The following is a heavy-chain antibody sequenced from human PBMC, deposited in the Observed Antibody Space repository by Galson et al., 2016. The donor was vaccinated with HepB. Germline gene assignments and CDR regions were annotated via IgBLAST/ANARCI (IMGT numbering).Heavy chain of an antibody. V-gene: IGHV4-30-2*01. CDR3: VRLGTAAAAANRRGSIY. D-gene: IGHD6-13*01. CDR2: IYHSGST. CDR1: GGSISSGGYS. Sequence: TLSLTCAVSGGSISSGGYSWSWIRQTPGKGLEWIGYIYHSGSTNYNPSLKSRVTISVDRSKNQFSLRLTSVTAADTAIYYCVRLGTAAAAANRRGSIYWSQGTRVTVSS. J-gene: IGHJ4*02.